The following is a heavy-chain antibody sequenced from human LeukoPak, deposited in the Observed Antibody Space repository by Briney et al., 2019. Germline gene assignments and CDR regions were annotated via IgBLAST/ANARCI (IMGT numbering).Heavy chain of an antibody. J-gene: IGHJ4*02. CDR1: GGSFSGYY. CDR2: INHSGST. CDR3: ARRRAYYYGSGSHYYFDY. Sequence: SETLSLTCVVYGGSFSGYYWSWIRQPPGKGLEWIGEINHSGSTNYNPSLKSRVTISVDTSKNQFSLKLSSVTAADTAVYYCARRRAYYYGSGSHYYFDYWGQGTLVTVSS. D-gene: IGHD3-10*01. V-gene: IGHV4-34*01.